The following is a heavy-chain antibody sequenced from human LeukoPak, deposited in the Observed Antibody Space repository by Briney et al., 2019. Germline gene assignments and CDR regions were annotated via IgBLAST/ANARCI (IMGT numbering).Heavy chain of an antibody. D-gene: IGHD2-8*01. Sequence: GGSLRLSCAASGLTLSSSDMHWVRQVPGKGLEWVSVIGTDGDTFYTDSVKGRFTISRENDKNSLYLQISSLRAGDTAVYYCVKWTSNGDAFDIWGQGTMVTVSS. V-gene: IGHV3-13*04. J-gene: IGHJ3*02. CDR2: IGTDGDT. CDR1: GLTLSSSD. CDR3: VKWTSNGDAFDI.